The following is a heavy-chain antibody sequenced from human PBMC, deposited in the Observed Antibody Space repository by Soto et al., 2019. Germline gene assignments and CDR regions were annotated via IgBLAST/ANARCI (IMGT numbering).Heavy chain of an antibody. CDR2: ISATGETI. CDR3: ASQLQGPRRKYYFHF. Sequence: QVQLVESGGALVKPGGSLRLSCAASEFNFSDFYISWIRQAPGKGLEWVSFISATGETIYYAESVKGRFTISRDNAQKSLVLQMNSLRDEDTAIYYCASQLQGPRRKYYFHFWGQGTLVTVSS. V-gene: IGHV3-11*01. J-gene: IGHJ4*02. CDR1: EFNFSDFY. D-gene: IGHD1-26*01.